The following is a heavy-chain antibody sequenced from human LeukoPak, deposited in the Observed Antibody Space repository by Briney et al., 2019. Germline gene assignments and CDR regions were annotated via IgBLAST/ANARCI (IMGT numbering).Heavy chain of an antibody. D-gene: IGHD3-3*01. J-gene: IGHJ5*02. CDR2: IYTSGST. CDR3: ARDFWSVPVYNWFDP. CDR1: GGSISGYY. Sequence: SETLSLTCTVSGGSISGYYWSWIRQPAGKGLEWIGRIYTSGSTNYNPSLKSRVTMSVDTSKNQFSLKLSSVTAADTAVYYCARDFWSVPVYNWFDPWGQGTLVTVSS. V-gene: IGHV4-4*07.